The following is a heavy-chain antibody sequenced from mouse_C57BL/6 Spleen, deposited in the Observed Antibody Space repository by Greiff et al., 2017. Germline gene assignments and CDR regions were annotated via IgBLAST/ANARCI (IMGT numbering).Heavy chain of an antibody. Sequence: VQLQQSGPELVKPGASVKISCKASGYAFSSSWMTWVKQRPGKGLEWIGRIYPGDGDTNYNEKFKGKATLTADKSSSTAYMQLSSLTSEDAAVYFCARSGDGSYYNWYFDVWGTGTTVTVSS. V-gene: IGHV1-82*01. CDR1: GYAFSSSW. J-gene: IGHJ1*03. CDR2: IYPGDGDT. D-gene: IGHD2-12*01. CDR3: ARSGDGSYYNWYFDV.